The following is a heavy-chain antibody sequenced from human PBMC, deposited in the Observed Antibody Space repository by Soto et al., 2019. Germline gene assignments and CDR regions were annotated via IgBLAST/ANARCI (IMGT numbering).Heavy chain of an antibody. CDR2: IYYSGST. CDR3: VRRQGDYYYYYMDV. D-gene: IGHD1-26*01. CDR1: GGSISSSSYY. J-gene: IGHJ6*03. V-gene: IGHV4-39*01. Sequence: SETLSLTCTVSGGSISSSSYYWGWIRQPPGKGLEWIGSIYYSGSTYYNPSLKSRVTISVDTSRNQFSLKLSSVTAADTAVYYCVRRQGDYYYYYMDVRGKWTTVTVSS.